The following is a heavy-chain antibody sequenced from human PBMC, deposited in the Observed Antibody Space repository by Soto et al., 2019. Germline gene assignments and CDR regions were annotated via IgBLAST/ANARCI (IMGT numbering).Heavy chain of an antibody. Sequence: EVQLLESGGGLVQPGGSLRLSCAASGFTFTTYAMSWVRQPPGKGLEWVSGISSSGDIPYYADSVKGRFTISRDQSKKTVYLQMSSLRAEDTALYYCAKVNSIVGDGDHDYWGQGTLVSVSS. V-gene: IGHV3-23*01. CDR1: GFTFTTYA. CDR3: AKVNSIVGDGDHDY. D-gene: IGHD4-17*01. J-gene: IGHJ4*02. CDR2: ISSSGDIP.